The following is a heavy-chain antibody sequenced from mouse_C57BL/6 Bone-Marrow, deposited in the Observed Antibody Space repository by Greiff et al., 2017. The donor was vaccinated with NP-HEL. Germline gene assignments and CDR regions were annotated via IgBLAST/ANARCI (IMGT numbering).Heavy chain of an antibody. CDR1: GYTFTSYW. Sequence: QVQLQQPGAELVRPGSSVKLSCKASGYTFTSYWMHWVKQRPIQGLEWIGNIDPSDSETHYNQKFKDKATLTVDKSSSTAYMQLSSLTSEDSAVYYCARDYYGSRDWYFDVWGTGTTVTVSS. J-gene: IGHJ1*03. V-gene: IGHV1-52*01. D-gene: IGHD1-1*01. CDR3: ARDYYGSRDWYFDV. CDR2: IDPSDSET.